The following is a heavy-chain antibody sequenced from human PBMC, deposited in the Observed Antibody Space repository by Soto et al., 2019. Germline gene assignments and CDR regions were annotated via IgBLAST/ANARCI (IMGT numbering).Heavy chain of an antibody. Sequence: QVQLQQWGAGLLKPSETLSLTCAVYGGSFSGYYWSWIRQPPGKGLEWIGEINHSGSTNYNPSLKSRVTISVDTSKNQFSLKLSSVTAADTAVYYCARDYYDSSGYFRLDAFDIWGQGTMVTVSS. J-gene: IGHJ3*02. V-gene: IGHV4-34*01. CDR1: GGSFSGYY. CDR2: INHSGST. D-gene: IGHD3-22*01. CDR3: ARDYYDSSGYFRLDAFDI.